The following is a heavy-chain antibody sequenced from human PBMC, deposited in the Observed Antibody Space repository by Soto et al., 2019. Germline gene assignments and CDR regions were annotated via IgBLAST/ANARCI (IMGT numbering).Heavy chain of an antibody. J-gene: IGHJ4*01. CDR2: VNSDESST. Sequence: GGSLRLSCAASGFTFSNYYMHWVRQAPGKGLVWVSRVNSDESSTSYADSVKGRFTISRDNAKKTLYLQMNSLRAEDTAVYYCAREGEGTTGYYQDYWGHGTLVTVSS. D-gene: IGHD3-9*01. CDR3: AREGEGTTGYYQDY. CDR1: GFTFSNYY. V-gene: IGHV3-74*01.